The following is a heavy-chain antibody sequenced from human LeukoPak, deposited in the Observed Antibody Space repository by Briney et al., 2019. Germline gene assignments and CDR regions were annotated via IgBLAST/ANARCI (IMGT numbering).Heavy chain of an antibody. V-gene: IGHV4-38-2*02. D-gene: IGHD6-19*01. CDR3: ARDKFSSGWYDLFDY. J-gene: IGHJ4*02. Sequence: SETLSLTCTVSGYSISSGYYWGWIRQPPGKGLEWIGSIYHSGSTYYNPSLKSRVTISVDTSKNQFSLKLSSVTAADTAVYYCARDKFSSGWYDLFDYWGQGTLVTVSS. CDR1: GYSISSGYY. CDR2: IYHSGST.